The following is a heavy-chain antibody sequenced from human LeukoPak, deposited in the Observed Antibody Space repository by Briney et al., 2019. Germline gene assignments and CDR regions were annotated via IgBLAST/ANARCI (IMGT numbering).Heavy chain of an antibody. V-gene: IGHV1-69*10. CDR1: GGTFSSYA. CDR2: IIPILGIA. Sequence: ASVKVSCKASGGTFSSYAISWVRQAPGQGLEWMGGIIPILGIANYAQKFQGRVTITADKSTSTAYMELSSLRSEDTAVYYCARGIAAAGTGNWFDPWGQGTLVTVSS. D-gene: IGHD6-13*01. CDR3: ARGIAAAGTGNWFDP. J-gene: IGHJ5*02.